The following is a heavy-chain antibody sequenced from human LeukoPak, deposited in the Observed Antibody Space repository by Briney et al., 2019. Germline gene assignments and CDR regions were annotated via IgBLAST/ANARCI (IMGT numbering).Heavy chain of an antibody. CDR1: GFMFDDYA. CDR2: ISGDGVSS. Sequence: GGSLRLSCAASGFMFDDYATHWVRQVPGRGLEWVSLISGDGVSSFYADSVKGRFTISRDNNNSSLSLQMRRLTTEDTAFYYCVREQFSHTSNYFDNWGQGILVTVSS. V-gene: IGHV3-43*02. J-gene: IGHJ4*02. CDR3: VREQFSHTSNYFDN. D-gene: IGHD5-24*01.